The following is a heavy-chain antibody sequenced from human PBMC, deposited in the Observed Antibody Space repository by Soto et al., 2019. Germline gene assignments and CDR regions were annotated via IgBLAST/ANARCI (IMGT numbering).Heavy chain of an antibody. V-gene: IGHV3-64D*06. CDR2: ISSTGGST. CDR1: GFTFTNYA. CDR3: VARYCSSTTCYQVDY. J-gene: IGHJ4*02. Sequence: GGSLRLSCSASGFTFTNYAIHSIRQAPFKGLEYVSAISSTGGSTYYADSVKGRFTISRDNSKNTVYLQMSSLRSEDSAVYYCVARYCSSTTCYQVDYWGQGTLVTVSA. D-gene: IGHD2-2*01.